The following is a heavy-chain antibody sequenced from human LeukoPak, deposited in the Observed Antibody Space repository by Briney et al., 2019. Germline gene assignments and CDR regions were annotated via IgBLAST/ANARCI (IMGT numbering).Heavy chain of an antibody. CDR3: ARDWFGDPQAV. Sequence: SETLSLTCTVSGGSISSGDYYWSWIRQPPGKGLEWIGEIYYSGSTYYNPSLKSRVTISVDTSKNQFSLKLSSVTAADTAVYYCARDWFGDPQAVWGQGTTVTVSS. CDR2: IYYSGST. CDR1: GGSISSGDYY. J-gene: IGHJ6*02. D-gene: IGHD3-10*01. V-gene: IGHV4-30-4*01.